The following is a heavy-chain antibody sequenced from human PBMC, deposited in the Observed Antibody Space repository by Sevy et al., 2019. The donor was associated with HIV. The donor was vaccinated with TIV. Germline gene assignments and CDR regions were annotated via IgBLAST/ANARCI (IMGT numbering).Heavy chain of an antibody. CDR1: GGSISSYY. V-gene: IGHV4-59*01. CDR2: IYYSGST. J-gene: IGHJ6*02. D-gene: IGHD3-3*01. Sequence: SETLSLTCTVSGGSISSYYWSWIRQPPGKGLEWIGYIYYSGSTNYNPTLKSRFTISVDTSKNQFSLKLSSLTAADTAVYYCARGVGYDFWSGYYENDYYYYGMDVWGQGTTVTVSS. CDR3: ARGVGYDFWSGYYENDYYYYGMDV.